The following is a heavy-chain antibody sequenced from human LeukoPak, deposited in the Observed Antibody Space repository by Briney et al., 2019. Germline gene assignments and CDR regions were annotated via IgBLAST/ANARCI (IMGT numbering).Heavy chain of an antibody. CDR3: AKAKEWAAAGTGDY. CDR1: GFTFNGHW. V-gene: IGHV3-23*01. J-gene: IGHJ4*02. D-gene: IGHD6-13*01. Sequence: GGSLRLSCEASGFTFNGHWMHWVRQAPGKGLVWVSAISGSGGSTYYADSVKGRFTVSRDNSKNTLYLQINSLRAEDTAVYYCAKAKEWAAAGTGDYWGQGTLVTVSS. CDR2: ISGSGGST.